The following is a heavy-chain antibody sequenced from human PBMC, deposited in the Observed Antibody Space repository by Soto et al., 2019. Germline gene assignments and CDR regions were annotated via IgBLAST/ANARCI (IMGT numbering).Heavy chain of an antibody. CDR2: IYYSGST. Sequence: PSETLSLTSSDYGGFISHNIYYWGWIRQPPGKGLEWIGNIYYSGSTYYNPSLKSRVTISVDTSKNQFSLKLSSVAAADTAVYYCGRVSDFSSGYYRAFDFWGQGTLVTVSS. CDR1: GGFISHNIYY. CDR3: GRVSDFSSGYYRAFDF. J-gene: IGHJ4*02. V-gene: IGHV4-39*01. D-gene: IGHD3-3*01.